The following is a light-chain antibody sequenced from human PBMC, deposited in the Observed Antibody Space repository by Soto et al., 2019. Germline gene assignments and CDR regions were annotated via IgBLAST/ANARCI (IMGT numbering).Light chain of an antibody. CDR2: LNRDGSH. V-gene: IGLV4-69*01. CDR1: SGHSNYA. Sequence: QPVLTQSPSASASLGASVKLTCTLSSGHSNYAIARHQQQPEKGPRYLMKLNRDGSHSKGDGIPNRFSGSSSGAERYLTISSLQSEDEADYYCQTWGTGIVIFGGGTQLTVL. J-gene: IGLJ2*01. CDR3: QTWGTGIVI.